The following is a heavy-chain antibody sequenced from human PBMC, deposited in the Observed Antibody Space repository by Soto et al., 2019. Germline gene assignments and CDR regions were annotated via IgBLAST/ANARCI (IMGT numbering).Heavy chain of an antibody. CDR3: ARAKYQLLSPLDY. V-gene: IGHV4-31*03. D-gene: IGHD2-2*01. CDR2: MYYSGST. CDR1: GGSVSSGGYY. J-gene: IGHJ4*02. Sequence: SETLSLTCTVSGGSVSSGGYYWSWIRQHPGKGLEWIGYMYYSGSTYYNPSLKSRFSISVDTSKNQISLRVRSVTAADTAVYYCARAKYQLLSPLDYWGQGTLVTVSS.